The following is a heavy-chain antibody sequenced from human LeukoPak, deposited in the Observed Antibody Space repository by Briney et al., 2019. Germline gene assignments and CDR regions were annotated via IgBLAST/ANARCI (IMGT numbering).Heavy chain of an antibody. CDR1: GGSISSSSYY. D-gene: IGHD3-22*01. J-gene: IGHJ4*02. CDR2: IYYSGST. Sequence: PSETLSLTCTVSGGSISSSSYYWGWIRQPPGKGLEWIGSIYYSGSTYYNPSLKSRVTISVDTSKNQFSLKLRSVTAADTAVYYCATWRLWYDSSGYFLDYWGQGTLVTVSS. V-gene: IGHV4-39*01. CDR3: ATWRLWYDSSGYFLDY.